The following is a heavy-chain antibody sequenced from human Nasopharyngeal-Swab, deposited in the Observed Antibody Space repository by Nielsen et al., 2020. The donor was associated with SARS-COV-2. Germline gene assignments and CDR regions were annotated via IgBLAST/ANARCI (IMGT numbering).Heavy chain of an antibody. CDR2: INPSSGGT. D-gene: IGHD3-22*01. Sequence: ASVKVSCKASGYTFTGYYMHWVRQAPGQGLEWMGRINPSSGGTNYAQKFQGWVTMTRDTSISTAYMELSRLRSDDTAVYYCARGGVYYDSSGYDYWGQGTLVTVSS. CDR1: GYTFTGYY. V-gene: IGHV1-2*04. CDR3: ARGGVYYDSSGYDY. J-gene: IGHJ4*02.